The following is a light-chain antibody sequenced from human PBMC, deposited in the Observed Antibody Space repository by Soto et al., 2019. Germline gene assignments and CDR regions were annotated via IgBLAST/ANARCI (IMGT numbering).Light chain of an antibody. CDR3: QQYGSSPPT. J-gene: IGKJ1*01. CDR2: GAS. CDR1: QIVSSY. V-gene: IGKV3-20*01. Sequence: EIVLTQSPATLSLSPGERATLSCRASQIVSSYLAWYQQKPGQAPRLLIYGASSRATGIPDRFSGSGSGTDFTLTISRLEPEDFAVYYCQQYGSSPPTFGQGTKVDIK.